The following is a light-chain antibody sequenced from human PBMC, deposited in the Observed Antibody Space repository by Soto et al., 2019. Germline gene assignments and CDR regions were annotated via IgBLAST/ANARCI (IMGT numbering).Light chain of an antibody. CDR1: DSNIGSNP. V-gene: IGLV1-47*02. Sequence: QSVLTQPPSASGTPGQRITISCSGGDSNIGSNPVFWYQQLPGTAPKLLISNTDQRPSGVPDRFSGAKSGTSASLAISGLRSEDEADYYCQTWATGIRVFGGGTKLTVL. J-gene: IGLJ3*02. CDR2: NTD. CDR3: QTWATGIRV.